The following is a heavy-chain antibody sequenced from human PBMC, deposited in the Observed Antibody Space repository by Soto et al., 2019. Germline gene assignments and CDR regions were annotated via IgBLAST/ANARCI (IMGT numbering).Heavy chain of an antibody. CDR1: GFTFSSYA. CDR3: ARVWPIVGAPLYNWFDP. CDR2: ISYDGSNK. Sequence: LRLSCAASGFTFSSYAMHWVRQAPGKGLEWVAVISYDGSNKYYADSVKGRFTISRDNSKNTLYLQMNSLRAEDTAVYYCARVWPIVGAPLYNWFDPWGQGTLVTVSS. D-gene: IGHD1-26*01. V-gene: IGHV3-30-3*01. J-gene: IGHJ5*02.